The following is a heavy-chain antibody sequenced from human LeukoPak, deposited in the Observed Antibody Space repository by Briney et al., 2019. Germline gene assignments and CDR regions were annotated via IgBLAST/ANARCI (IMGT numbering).Heavy chain of an antibody. Sequence: SETLSLTCTASGGSISSSSYYWGWIRQPPGKGLEWIGSIYYSGSTYYNPSLKSRVTISVDTSKNQFSLKLSSVTAADTAVYYCARGNGVNYYYYYYMDVWGKGTTVTVSS. V-gene: IGHV4-39*07. CDR2: IYYSGST. D-gene: IGHD2-8*01. J-gene: IGHJ6*03. CDR3: ARGNGVNYYYYYYMDV. CDR1: GGSISSSSYY.